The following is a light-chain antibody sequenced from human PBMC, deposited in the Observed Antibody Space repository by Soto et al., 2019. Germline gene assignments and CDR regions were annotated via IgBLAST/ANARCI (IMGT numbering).Light chain of an antibody. CDR3: QQTYGAPMYT. CDR1: QGISSY. V-gene: IGKV1-8*01. Sequence: AIRMTQSPSSFSASTGDRVTITCRASQGISSYLAWYQQKPGKAPKLLIYAASTLQSGVPSRFSGSGSGTDFTLTISSLQPEDFGIYFCQQTYGAPMYTFGQGTKLDIK. CDR2: AAS. J-gene: IGKJ2*01.